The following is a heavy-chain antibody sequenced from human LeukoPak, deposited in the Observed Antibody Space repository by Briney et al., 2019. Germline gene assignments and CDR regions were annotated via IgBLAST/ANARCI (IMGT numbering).Heavy chain of an antibody. D-gene: IGHD1-26*01. CDR1: GFTFSSYG. Sequence: QPGGSLRLSCAASGFTFSSYGMHWVRQAPGKGLEWVAVIWYDGSNKYYADSVKGRFTISRDNSKNTLYLQMNSLRAEDTAVYYCAKDSESSNYYYYYMDVWGKGTTVTVSS. CDR3: AKDSESSNYYYYYMDV. J-gene: IGHJ6*03. CDR2: IWYDGSNK. V-gene: IGHV3-33*06.